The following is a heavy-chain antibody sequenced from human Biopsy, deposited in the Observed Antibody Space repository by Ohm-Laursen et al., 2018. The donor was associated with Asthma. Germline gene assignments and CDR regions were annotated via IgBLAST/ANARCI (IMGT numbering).Heavy chain of an antibody. CDR2: SNQGGSP. J-gene: IGHJ6*02. D-gene: IGHD3-3*01. CDR3: ASGPEWYGLDV. CDR1: RGSLRVYV. V-gene: IGHV4-34*01. Sequence: SETLSLTCGVYRGSLRVYVWSWIRQPPGKGLEWIGESNQGGSPTFNPSLKSRVTISRDTSKNQLSLKLRSVTVADTAVYYCASGPEWYGLDVWGQGTTVTVSS.